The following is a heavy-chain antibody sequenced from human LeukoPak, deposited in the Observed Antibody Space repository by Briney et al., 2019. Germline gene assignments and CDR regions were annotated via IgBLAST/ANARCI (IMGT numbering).Heavy chain of an antibody. CDR3: AREITMIVVVISSSAFDI. D-gene: IGHD3-22*01. Sequence: ASVKVSCTASGYTFTGYYMHWVRQAPGQGLEWMGWINPNSGGTNYAQKFQGRVTMTRDTSISTAYMELSRLRSDDTAVYYCAREITMIVVVISSSAFDIWGQGTMVTVSS. CDR1: GYTFTGYY. V-gene: IGHV1-2*02. J-gene: IGHJ3*02. CDR2: INPNSGGT.